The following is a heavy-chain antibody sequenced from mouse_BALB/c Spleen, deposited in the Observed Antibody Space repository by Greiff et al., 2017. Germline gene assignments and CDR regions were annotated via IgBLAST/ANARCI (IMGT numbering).Heavy chain of an antibody. J-gene: IGHJ4*01. CDR1: GFTFSSFG. V-gene: IGHV5-17*02. CDR2: ISSGSSTI. Sequence: EVKLVESGGGLVQPGGSRKLSCAASGFTFSSFGMHWVRQAPEKGLEWVAYISSGSSTIYYADTVKGRFTISRDNPKNTLFLQMTSLRSEDTAMYYCARVGGGYFYAMDYWGQGTSVTVSS. D-gene: IGHD2-3*01. CDR3: ARVGGGYFYAMDY.